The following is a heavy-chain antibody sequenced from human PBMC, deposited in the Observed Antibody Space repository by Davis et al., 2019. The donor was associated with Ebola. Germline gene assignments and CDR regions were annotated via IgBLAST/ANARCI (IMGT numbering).Heavy chain of an antibody. CDR2: ISQSGST. CDR1: GFTFSSYW. J-gene: IGHJ5*02. CDR3: ARDSGRGWFDP. D-gene: IGHD3-10*01. Sequence: GSLRLSCAASGFTFSSYWMSWVRQPPGKGLEWIGEISQSGSTNYNPSLKSRVTISVDKSKNQFSLKLSSVTAADTAVYYCARDSGRGWFDPWGQGTLVTVSS. V-gene: IGHV4-4*02.